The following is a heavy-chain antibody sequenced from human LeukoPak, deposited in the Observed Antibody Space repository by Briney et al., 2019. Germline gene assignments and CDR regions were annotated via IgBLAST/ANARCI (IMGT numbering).Heavy chain of an antibody. Sequence: PSETLSLTCTVSGCSISSYYWSWIRQPPGKGLEWIGYAYYSGSTNYNPSLKSRVTISVDTSKNQFSLKLSSVTAADTAVYYCAREASPYDILTGYYSRRYYFDYWGQGTLVTVSS. V-gene: IGHV4-59*01. CDR2: AYYSGST. J-gene: IGHJ4*02. CDR3: AREASPYDILTGYYSRRYYFDY. CDR1: GCSISSYY. D-gene: IGHD3-9*01.